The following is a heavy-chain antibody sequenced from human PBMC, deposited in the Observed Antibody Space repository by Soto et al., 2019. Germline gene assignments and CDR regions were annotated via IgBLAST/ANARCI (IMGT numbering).Heavy chain of an antibody. J-gene: IGHJ6*02. D-gene: IGHD3-10*01. V-gene: IGHV4-39*01. CDR1: GGSISSSSYY. Sequence: QLQLQESGPGLVKPSETLSLTCTVSGGSISSSSYYWGWIRQPPGKGLEWIGSIYYSGSTYYNPSLKSRVTTSVHTSTHPFSLKLSSVTAADTAVYYCATPSYYGSGSLFSAYSYGMDVWGQGTTVTVSS. CDR3: ATPSYYGSGSLFSAYSYGMDV. CDR2: IYYSGST.